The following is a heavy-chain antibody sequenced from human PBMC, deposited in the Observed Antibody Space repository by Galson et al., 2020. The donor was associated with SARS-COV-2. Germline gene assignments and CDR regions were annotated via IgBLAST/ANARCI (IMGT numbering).Heavy chain of an antibody. CDR1: GGSFSGYY. V-gene: IGHV4-34*01. CDR3: ARGLQGVHTAMVTYYYYYGMDV. D-gene: IGHD5-18*01. J-gene: IGHJ6*02. CDR2: INHSGST. Sequence: ETSETLSLTCAVSGGSFSGYYWSWIRQPGKGLEWIGEINHSGSTNYNPSLKSRVTISVDTSKNQFSLKLSSVTAADTAVYYCARGLQGVHTAMVTYYYYYGMDVWGQGTTVTVSS.